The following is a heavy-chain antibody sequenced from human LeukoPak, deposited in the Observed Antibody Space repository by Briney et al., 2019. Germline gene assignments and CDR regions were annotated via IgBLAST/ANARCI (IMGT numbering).Heavy chain of an antibody. CDR3: ARDLGPAYGESGDFDY. D-gene: IGHD4-17*01. V-gene: IGHV4-4*07. J-gene: IGHJ4*02. CDR2: IYTSGST. CDR1: GGSISSYY. Sequence: SETLSLTCTVSGGSISSYYWNWIRQPAGKGLEWIGRIYTSGSTNYNPSLKSRVTMSVDTSKNQFSLKLNSVTAADTAVYYCARDLGPAYGESGDFDYWGQGTLVTVSS.